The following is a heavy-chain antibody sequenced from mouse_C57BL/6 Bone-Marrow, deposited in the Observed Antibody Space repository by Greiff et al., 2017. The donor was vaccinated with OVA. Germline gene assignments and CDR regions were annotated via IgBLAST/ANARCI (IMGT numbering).Heavy chain of an antibody. CDR1: GFNIKDDY. Sequence: VQLQQSGAELVRPGASVKLSCTASGFNIKDDYMHWVKQRPEQGLEWIGWIDPANGDTEYASKFQGKATITADTSSNTAYLQLSSLTSEDTAVYYCTTGSWFAYWGQGTLVTVSA. CDR2: IDPANGDT. J-gene: IGHJ3*01. V-gene: IGHV14-4*01. CDR3: TTGSWFAY.